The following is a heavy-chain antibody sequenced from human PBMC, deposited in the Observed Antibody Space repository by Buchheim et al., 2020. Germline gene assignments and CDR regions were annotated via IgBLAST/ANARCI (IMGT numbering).Heavy chain of an antibody. CDR3: AKDSGYDFWSGYWHYYYGMDV. V-gene: IGHV3-30*02. D-gene: IGHD3-3*01. CDR2: IRYDGSNK. J-gene: IGHJ6*02. CDR1: GFTFSSYG. Sequence: QVQLVESGGGVVQPGRSLRLSCAASGFTFSSYGMHWVRQAPGKGLEWVAFIRYDGSNKYYADSVKGRFTISRDNSKNTLYLQMNSLRAEDTAVYYCAKDSGYDFWSGYWHYYYGMDVWGQGTT.